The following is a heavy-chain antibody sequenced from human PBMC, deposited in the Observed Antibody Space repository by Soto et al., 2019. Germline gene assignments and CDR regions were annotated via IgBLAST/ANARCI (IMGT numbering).Heavy chain of an antibody. Sequence: GASVKVSCKASGYTFTGYYMHWVRQAPGQGLEWMGWINPNSGGTNYAQKFQGRVTMTRDTSISTAYMELSRLRSDDTAVYYCARAKGFLEGHNWFDPWGQGTLVTVS. CDR2: INPNSGGT. D-gene: IGHD3-3*01. CDR1: GYTFTGYY. J-gene: IGHJ5*02. CDR3: ARAKGFLEGHNWFDP. V-gene: IGHV1-2*02.